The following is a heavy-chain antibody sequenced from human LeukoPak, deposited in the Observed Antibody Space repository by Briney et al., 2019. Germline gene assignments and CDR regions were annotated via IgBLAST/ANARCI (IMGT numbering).Heavy chain of an antibody. CDR1: GGSISSSGHY. V-gene: IGHV4-31*03. J-gene: IGHJ5*02. CDR2: IYYNGST. D-gene: IGHD3-3*01. CDR3: ARDRHIAVFGVVPHRWFDP. Sequence: SETLSLTCTVSGGSISSSGHYWSWIRQHPGKGLEWIGNIYYNGSTNYNPSLKSRLSTSLDTTKNQISLKLSSVTAADTAVYYCARDRHIAVFGVVPHRWFDPWGQGALVTVSS.